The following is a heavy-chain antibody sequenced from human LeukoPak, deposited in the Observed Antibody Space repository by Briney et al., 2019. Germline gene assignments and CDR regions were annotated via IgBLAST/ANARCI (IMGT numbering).Heavy chain of an antibody. CDR1: GGSISSTSYY. J-gene: IGHJ3*02. V-gene: IGHV4-39*07. D-gene: IGHD1-26*01. CDR3: ARDSGSRHAFDI. CDR2: IYYSGST. Sequence: SETLSLTCTVSGGSISSTSYYWGWIRQPPGKGLEWIGSIYYSGSTYYNPSLKSRVTISVDTSKNQFSLKLSSVTAADTAVYYCARDSGSRHAFDIWGQGTMVTVSS.